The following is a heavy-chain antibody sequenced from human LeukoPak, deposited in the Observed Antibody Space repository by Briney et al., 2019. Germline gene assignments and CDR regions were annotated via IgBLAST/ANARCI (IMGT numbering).Heavy chain of an antibody. D-gene: IGHD6-19*01. Sequence: SETLDLTCAVSGYSISSGYYWGWIRQPPGNGLEWIGRIYHSGSTYYNPSLKSRVTISVDTSKNQFSLKLSSVTAPDTAVYCCARCPDSGSGWPGWDYWAQGTLVTVSS. CDR3: ARCPDSGSGWPGWDY. J-gene: IGHJ4*02. V-gene: IGHV4-38-2*01. CDR2: IYHSGST. CDR1: GYSISSGYY.